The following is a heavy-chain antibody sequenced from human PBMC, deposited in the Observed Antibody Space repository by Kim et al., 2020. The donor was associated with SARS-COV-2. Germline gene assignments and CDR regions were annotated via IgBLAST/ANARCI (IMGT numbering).Heavy chain of an antibody. V-gene: IGHV3-33*01. CDR2: IWYDGSNK. D-gene: IGHD6-13*01. J-gene: IGHJ4*02. Sequence: GGSLRLSCAASGFTFSSYGMHWVRQAPGKGLEWVAVIWYDGSNKYYADSVKGRFTISRDNSKNTLYLQMNSLRAEDTAVYYCARDPVGWVAAAGTGFDYWGQGTLVTVSS. CDR1: GFTFSSYG. CDR3: ARDPVGWVAAAGTGFDY.